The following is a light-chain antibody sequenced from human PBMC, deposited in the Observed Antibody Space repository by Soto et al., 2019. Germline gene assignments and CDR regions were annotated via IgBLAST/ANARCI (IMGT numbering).Light chain of an antibody. V-gene: IGLV2-18*01. J-gene: IGLJ1*01. CDR2: EVR. CDR1: SSDLGRYNR. Sequence: QSALTQPPSVSGSPGQSVTISCTGTSSDLGRYNRVSWYQQPPGTAPKLLIYEVRNRPSGVPDRFSGSKSANTASLTISGLQAEDEADYYCSLYTSSSTFVFXTGTKVTVL. CDR3: SLYTSSSTFV.